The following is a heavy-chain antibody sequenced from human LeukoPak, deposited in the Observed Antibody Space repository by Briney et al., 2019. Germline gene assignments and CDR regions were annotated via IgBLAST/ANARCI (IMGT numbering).Heavy chain of an antibody. Sequence: SETLSLTCTVSGDSISSSSYYWGWIRQPPGKGLEWIGSVYYSGYTYYNPSLKSRVSFSVDASKNQFSLRLYSVTAADTAVYYCARRSYYGSGRTSVDYWGQGTLVTVSS. CDR2: VYYSGYT. CDR3: ARRSYYGSGRTSVDY. J-gene: IGHJ4*02. CDR1: GDSISSSSYY. D-gene: IGHD3-10*01. V-gene: IGHV4-39*01.